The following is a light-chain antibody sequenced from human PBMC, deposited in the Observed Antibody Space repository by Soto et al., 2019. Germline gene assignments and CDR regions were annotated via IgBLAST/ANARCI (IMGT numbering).Light chain of an antibody. J-gene: IGKJ1*01. V-gene: IGKV4-1*01. Sequence: DIVMTQSPDSLAVSLGERATINCKSSQSVLYSSNNKNYLAWYQQKPGQPPKLLIYWASTRASGVPDRFSGSGSGTDFTLTISSLHAEDVAVYYCQQYYSSRTFGQGTKVEIK. CDR2: WAS. CDR3: QQYYSSRT. CDR1: QSVLYSSNNKNY.